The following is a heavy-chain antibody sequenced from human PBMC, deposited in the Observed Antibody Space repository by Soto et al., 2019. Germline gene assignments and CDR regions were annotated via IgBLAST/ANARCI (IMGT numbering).Heavy chain of an antibody. J-gene: IGHJ6*02. D-gene: IGHD6-19*01. CDR1: GFTFSNAW. V-gene: IGHV3-15*07. CDR2: IKSKTDGGTT. Sequence: SLRLSCAASGFTFSNAWMNWVRQAPGKGLEWVGRIKSKTDGGTTDYAAPVKGRFTISRDDSKNTLYPQMNSLKTEDTAVYYCTTDLYSSGPDNYGMDVWGQGTTVTVSS. CDR3: TTDLYSSGPDNYGMDV.